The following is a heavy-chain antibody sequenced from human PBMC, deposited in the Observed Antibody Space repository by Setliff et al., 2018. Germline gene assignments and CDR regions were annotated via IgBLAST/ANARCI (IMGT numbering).Heavy chain of an antibody. J-gene: IGHJ6*02. CDR2: THTDGITI. CDR1: GFTFKTYE. V-gene: IGHV3-48*03. CDR3: ARRLPYFGMDV. Sequence: GGSLRLSCEASGFTFKTYEMIWVRQAPGKGLERVSKTHTDGITIYSDSVRGRFTIFRGSAKNSLHLQMTSLSAEDTAVYYCARRLPYFGMDVWGQGTTVTVSS. D-gene: IGHD2-15*01.